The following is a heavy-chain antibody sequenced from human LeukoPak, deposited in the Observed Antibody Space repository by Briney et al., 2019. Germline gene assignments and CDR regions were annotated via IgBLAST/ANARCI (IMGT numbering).Heavy chain of an antibody. Sequence: SETLSLTCTVSGGSFSSYYWSWIRQPPGKGLEWIGYIYYSGSNTYNPSLKSRVTISATTSKNQSSLKLSSVTAADTAVYYCARATDFWSGYYLDYWGQGTLVTVSS. CDR3: ARATDFWSGYYLDY. V-gene: IGHV4-59*01. D-gene: IGHD3-3*01. CDR1: GGSFSSYY. J-gene: IGHJ4*02. CDR2: IYYSGSN.